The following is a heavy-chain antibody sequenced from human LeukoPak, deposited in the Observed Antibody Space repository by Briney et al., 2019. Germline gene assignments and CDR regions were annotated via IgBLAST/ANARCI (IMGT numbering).Heavy chain of an antibody. J-gene: IGHJ3*02. CDR2: ISGSGGST. D-gene: IGHD6-13*01. V-gene: IGHV3-23*01. Sequence: PGGSLRLSCAASGFTFSSYSMNWVRQAPGKGLEWVSAISGSGGSTYYADSVKGRFTISRDNSKNTLYLQMNSLRAEDTAVYYCAKDPQVAAAAPDAFDIWGQGTMVTVSS. CDR3: AKDPQVAAAAPDAFDI. CDR1: GFTFSSYS.